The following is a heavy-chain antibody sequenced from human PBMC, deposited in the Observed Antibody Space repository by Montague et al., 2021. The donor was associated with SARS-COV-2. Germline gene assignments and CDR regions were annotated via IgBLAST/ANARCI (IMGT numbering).Heavy chain of an antibody. CDR3: ARRGRKLLPVATTIGGFDI. D-gene: IGHD5-12*01. Sequence: SETLSLTCTVSGGSISSSNYYWDWIRQPPGKGLEWIGSIYDSGSTCYNPSLKSRVTISVDTSKNHFSRKLSYVTAADTAVYYCARRGRKLLPVATTIGGFDIWGQGTMVTVSS. CDR1: GGSISSSNYY. V-gene: IGHV4-39*02. J-gene: IGHJ3*02. CDR2: IYDSGST.